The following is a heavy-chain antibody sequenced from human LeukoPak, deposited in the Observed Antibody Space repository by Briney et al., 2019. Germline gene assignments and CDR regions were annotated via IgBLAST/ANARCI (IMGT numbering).Heavy chain of an antibody. CDR3: ARGGGLDV. J-gene: IGHJ6*02. V-gene: IGHV3-48*01. CDR2: ITASGTAM. D-gene: IGHD3-16*01. Sequence: QPGGSLRLSCAASGFTFSSYSMNWVRQAPGKGLEWVSHITASGTAMFYADSVKGRFTLSRDNAKNSLYLQMSNLRAEDTAVYFCARGGGLDVWGQGATVTVSS. CDR1: GFTFSSYS.